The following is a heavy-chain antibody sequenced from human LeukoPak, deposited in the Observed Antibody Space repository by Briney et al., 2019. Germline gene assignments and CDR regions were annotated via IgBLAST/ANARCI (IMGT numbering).Heavy chain of an antibody. CDR2: INPNSGGT. CDR3: ARPYSRVWYYWFDP. CDR1: GYTFTGYY. D-gene: IGHD6-19*01. Sequence: GASVKVSCEASGYTFTGYYMHWVRQAPGQGLEWMGWINPNSGGTNYAQKFQGRVTMTRDTSISTAYMELSRLRSDDTAVYYCARPYSRVWYYWFDPWGQGTLVTVSS. V-gene: IGHV1-2*02. J-gene: IGHJ5*02.